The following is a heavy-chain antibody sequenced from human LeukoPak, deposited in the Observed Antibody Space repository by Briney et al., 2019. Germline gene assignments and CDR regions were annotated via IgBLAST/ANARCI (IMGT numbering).Heavy chain of an antibody. V-gene: IGHV3-23*01. Sequence: PGGSLRLSCAASGFTFSSYAMSWVRQAPGKGLEWVSAISGSGGSTYYADSVKGRFTISRDNSKNTLYLQMNSLGAEDTAVYYCAKTLRGSSWYYFDYWGREPWSPSPQ. CDR1: GFTFSSYA. J-gene: IGHJ4*02. D-gene: IGHD6-13*01. CDR3: AKTLRGSSWYYFDY. CDR2: ISGSGGST.